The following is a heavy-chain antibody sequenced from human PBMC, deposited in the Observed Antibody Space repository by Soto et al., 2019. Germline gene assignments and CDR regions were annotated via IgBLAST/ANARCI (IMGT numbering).Heavy chain of an antibody. Sequence: ASVKVSCKASGYTFTSYGISWVRQAPGQGLDWIGWISAYNGNTNYAQKLQGRVTMTPDTSTSISYMELRSLRFDDTAVYYCARDRGQYYFDYWGQGTLVTVSS. V-gene: IGHV1-18*01. CDR2: ISAYNGNT. CDR1: GYTFTSYG. CDR3: ARDRGQYYFDY. J-gene: IGHJ4*02.